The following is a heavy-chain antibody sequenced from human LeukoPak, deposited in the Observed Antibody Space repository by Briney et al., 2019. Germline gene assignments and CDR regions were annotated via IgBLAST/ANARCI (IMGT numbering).Heavy chain of an antibody. V-gene: IGHV3-23*01. CDR3: ARRLGELSLFPL. CDR2: ISGSGGST. J-gene: IGHJ4*02. CDR1: GFTFSSYS. D-gene: IGHD3-16*02. Sequence: GSPRLSCAASGFTFSSYSMSWVRQAPGEGLEWVSAISGSGGSTYYADSVKGRFTISRDNSKNTLYLQMNSLRAEDTAVYYCARRLGELSLFPLWGQGTLVTVSS.